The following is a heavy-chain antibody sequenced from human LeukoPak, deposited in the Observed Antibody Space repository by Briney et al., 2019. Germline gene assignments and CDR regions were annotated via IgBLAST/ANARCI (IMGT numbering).Heavy chain of an antibody. CDR2: IIPVFGTS. V-gene: IGHV1-69*13. CDR1: GGTFSNYA. CDR3: ARVTGGRYCSTTSCYMRGWFDP. D-gene: IGHD2-2*02. J-gene: IGHJ5*02. Sequence: ASVTVSFKASGGTFSNYAISWVRQAPGKGLEWMGGIIPVFGTSNYAQKFQGRVTITADESTRTAYMELSSLRSEDTAVYYCARVTGGRYCSTTSCYMRGWFDPWGQGTLVTVSS.